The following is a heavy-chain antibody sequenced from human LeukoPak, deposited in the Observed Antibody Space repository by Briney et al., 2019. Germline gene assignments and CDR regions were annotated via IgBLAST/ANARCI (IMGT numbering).Heavy chain of an antibody. J-gene: IGHJ3*02. CDR1: GFTFSSSW. D-gene: IGHD1-26*01. Sequence: PGGSLRLSCAASGFTFSSSWMHWGRQAPGKGLVWVSRINSDGSSTSYAYSVKGRFTISRDNSKNTLYLQMNSLRAEDTAVYYCARDPYTGSYYASFDIWGQGTMVTVSS. CDR2: INSDGSST. V-gene: IGHV3-74*01. CDR3: ARDPYTGSYYASFDI.